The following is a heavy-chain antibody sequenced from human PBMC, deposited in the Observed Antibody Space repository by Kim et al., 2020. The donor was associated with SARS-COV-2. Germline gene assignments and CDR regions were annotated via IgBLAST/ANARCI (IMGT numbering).Heavy chain of an antibody. J-gene: IGHJ6*02. V-gene: IGHV1-46*01. D-gene: IGHD2-15*01. CDR2: INPSGGST. Sequence: ASVKVSCKASGYTFTSYYMHWVRQAPGQGLEWMGIINPSGGSTSYAQKFQGRVTMTRDTSTSTVYMELSSLRSEDTAVYYCARDRVVVVVAAQTNYYYYGMDVWGQGTTVTVSS. CDR3: ARDRVVVVVAAQTNYYYYGMDV. CDR1: GYTFTSYY.